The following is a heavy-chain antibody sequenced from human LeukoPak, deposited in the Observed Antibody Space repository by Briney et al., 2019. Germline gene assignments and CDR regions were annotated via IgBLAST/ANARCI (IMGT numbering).Heavy chain of an antibody. CDR3: AKGRPITGTIADI. V-gene: IGHV3-74*01. CDR1: GFTFSSYG. Sequence: PGGSLRLSCAASGFTFSSYGMHWVRQAPGKGLVWVSRINTDGSRTSHADSVKGRFTISRDNAKNTLYLQMNSLRAEDTAVYYCAKGRPITGTIADIWGQGTMVTVSS. D-gene: IGHD1-7*01. CDR2: INTDGSRT. J-gene: IGHJ3*02.